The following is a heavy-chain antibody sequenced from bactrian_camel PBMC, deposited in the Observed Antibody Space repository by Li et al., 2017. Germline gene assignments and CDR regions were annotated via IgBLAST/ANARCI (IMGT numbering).Heavy chain of an antibody. Sequence: QLVESGGGSVQAGGSLRLSCAASGYTLDSNCMGWIRQAPGKEREGVASIYTGDGSTYYVDSVKGRFTISQDNAKTTQTTMTLRILNLRPEDTAIYFCAAERPWKMGTCADNYWGQGPRSPSP. CDR1: GYTLDSNC. J-gene: IGHJ4*01. D-gene: IGHD1*01. CDR2: IYTGDGST. V-gene: IGHV3S28*01. CDR3: AAERPWKMGTCADNY.